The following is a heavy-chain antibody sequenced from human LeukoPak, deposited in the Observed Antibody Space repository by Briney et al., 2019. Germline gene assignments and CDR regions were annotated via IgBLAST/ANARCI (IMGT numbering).Heavy chain of an antibody. CDR1: GGTFSSYA. Sequence: SVKVSCKASGGTFSSYAISWVRQAPGQGLEWMGGVIPIFGTANYAQKFQGRVTITADESTSTAYMELSSLRSEDTAVYYCARPDEDRGYSYGYNYWGQGTLVTVSS. D-gene: IGHD5-18*01. CDR2: VIPIFGTA. CDR3: ARPDEDRGYSYGYNY. J-gene: IGHJ4*02. V-gene: IGHV1-69*13.